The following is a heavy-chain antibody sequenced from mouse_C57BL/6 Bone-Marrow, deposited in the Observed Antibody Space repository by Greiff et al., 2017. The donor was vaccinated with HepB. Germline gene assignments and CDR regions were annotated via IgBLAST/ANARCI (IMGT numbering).Heavy chain of an antibody. CDR2: INPYNGGT. CDR1: GYTFTDYY. V-gene: IGHV1-19*01. Sequence: VQLQQSGPVLVKPGASVKMSCKASGYTFTDYYMNWVKQSHGKSLEWIGVINPYNGGTSYNQKFKGKATLTVDKSSSTAYMELNSLTSEDSAVYYCARWTGNAMDYWGQGTSVTVSS. CDR3: ARWTGNAMDY. D-gene: IGHD4-1*01. J-gene: IGHJ4*01.